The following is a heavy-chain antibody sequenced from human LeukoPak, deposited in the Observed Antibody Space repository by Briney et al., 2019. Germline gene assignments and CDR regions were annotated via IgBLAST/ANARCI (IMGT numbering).Heavy chain of an antibody. CDR2: ISSSGSTI. D-gene: IGHD6-13*01. CDR1: GFTFSSYE. J-gene: IGHJ4*02. Sequence: PGGSLRLSCAASGFTFSSYEMNWVRQAPGKGLEWVSYISSSGSTIYYADSVKGRFTISRDNAKNSLYLQMNSLRAEDTAVYYCARYSSSWYGGNFDYWGQGTLVTVSS. V-gene: IGHV3-48*03. CDR3: ARYSSSWYGGNFDY.